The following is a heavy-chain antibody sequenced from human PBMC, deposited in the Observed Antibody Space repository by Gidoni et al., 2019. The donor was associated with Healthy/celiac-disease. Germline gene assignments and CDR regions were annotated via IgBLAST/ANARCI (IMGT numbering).Heavy chain of an antibody. CDR1: GYSFTSYW. Sequence: EVQLVQSGAEVKQPGESLKISCKGSGYSFTSYWIGWVRQMPGKGLEWMGIIYPGDSDTRYSPSFQGQVTISADKSISTAYLQWSSLKASDTAMYYCAISDYGDYLFDAFDIWGQGTMVTVSS. D-gene: IGHD4-17*01. CDR3: AISDYGDYLFDAFDI. CDR2: IYPGDSDT. J-gene: IGHJ3*02. V-gene: IGHV5-51*01.